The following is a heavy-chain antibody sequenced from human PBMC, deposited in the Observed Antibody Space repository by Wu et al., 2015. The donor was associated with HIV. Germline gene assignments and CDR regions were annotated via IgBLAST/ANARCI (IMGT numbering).Heavy chain of an antibody. J-gene: IGHJ6*02. CDR2: INPLFGTT. CDR1: GDGFTSYA. D-gene: IGHD5-12*01. CDR3: ARNTGAVATSLYSLGV. Sequence: QGQLVQFGAEVKKPGSSVKVTCKASGDGFTSYAVSWVRQAPGQGLEWMGGINPLFGTTKHAQKFQDRVTFTTDESKTTAYMELRSLRSEDTAVYYCARNTGAVATSLYSLGVWGPGTTVTVSS. V-gene: IGHV1-69*05.